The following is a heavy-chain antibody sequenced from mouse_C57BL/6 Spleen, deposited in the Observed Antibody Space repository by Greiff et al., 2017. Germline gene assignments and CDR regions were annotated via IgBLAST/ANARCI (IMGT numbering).Heavy chain of an antibody. J-gene: IGHJ1*03. Sequence: EVKLKESGGDLVKPGGSLKLSCAASGFTFSSYGMSWVRQTPDKRLEWVATISSGGSYTYYPDSVKGRFTISRDNAKNTLYLQMSSLKSEDTAMYYCARHDGSERTGYWYFDVWGTGTTVTVSS. CDR3: ARHDGSERTGYWYFDV. CDR1: GFTFSSYG. D-gene: IGHD1-1*01. V-gene: IGHV5-6*01. CDR2: ISSGGSYT.